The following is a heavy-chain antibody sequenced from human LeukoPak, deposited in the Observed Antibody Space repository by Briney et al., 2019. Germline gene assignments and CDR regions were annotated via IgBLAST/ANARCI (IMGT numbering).Heavy chain of an antibody. CDR1: GFTFDDYA. D-gene: IGHD3-10*01. V-gene: IGHV3-9*01. J-gene: IGHJ4*02. Sequence: GRSLRLSCAASGFTFDDYAMHWVRQAPGKGLGWVSGISWNSGSIGYADSVKGRFTISRDNAKNSLYLQMNSLRAEDTALYYCAKDIEDYYGSGSYYTGFDYWGQGTLVTVSS. CDR2: ISWNSGSI. CDR3: AKDIEDYYGSGSYYTGFDY.